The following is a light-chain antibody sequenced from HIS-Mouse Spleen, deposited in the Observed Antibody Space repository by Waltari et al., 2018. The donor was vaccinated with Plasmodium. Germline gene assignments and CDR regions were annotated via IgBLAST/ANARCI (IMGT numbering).Light chain of an antibody. CDR3: QAWDSSTGV. CDR2: QDS. V-gene: IGLV3-1*01. Sequence: SYELTQPPSVSVSPGQTASITCSGDKLGDKYACWYQHKPGQSPVLVIYQDSKRPSGSPERFSCSNSGNTATLTIGGTQAMDEADYYCQAWDSSTGVFGGGTKLTVL. J-gene: IGLJ2*01. CDR1: KLGDKY.